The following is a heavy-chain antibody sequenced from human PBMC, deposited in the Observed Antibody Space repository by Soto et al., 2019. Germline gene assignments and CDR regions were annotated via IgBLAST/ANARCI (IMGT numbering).Heavy chain of an antibody. V-gene: IGHV4-39*01. CDR1: GGSISGSSYY. D-gene: IGHD2-2*01. J-gene: IGHJ5*01. CDR2: VYYSGNT. Sequence: SETLSLTCTVSGGSISGSSYYWGWVRQPPGKELEWIASVYYSGNTYYNPPLKSRVAMSVDTSKNQFSLKLSSVTAAATATYYCARSAGYCSSTNCHVSWFDSWGQGILVTVSS. CDR3: ARSAGYCSSTNCHVSWFDS.